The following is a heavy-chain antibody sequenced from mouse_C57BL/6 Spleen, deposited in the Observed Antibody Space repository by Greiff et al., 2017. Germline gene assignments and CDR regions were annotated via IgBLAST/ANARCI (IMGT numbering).Heavy chain of an antibody. D-gene: IGHD3-3*01. CDR3: ARLGRDDFDV. J-gene: IGHJ1*03. V-gene: IGHV1-69*01. Sequence: QVQLQQPGAELVMPGASVKLSCKASGYTFTSYWMHWVKQRPGQGLEWIGEIDPSDSYTNYNQKFKGKSTLTVDKSSSTAYMQLSSLTSEDSSFYYFARLGRDDFDVWGTGTSVTVSS. CDR1: GYTFTSYW. CDR2: IDPSDSYT.